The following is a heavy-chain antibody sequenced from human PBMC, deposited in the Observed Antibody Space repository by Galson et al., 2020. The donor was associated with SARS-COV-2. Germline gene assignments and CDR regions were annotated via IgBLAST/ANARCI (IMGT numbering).Heavy chain of an antibody. V-gene: IGHV3-33*01. CDR3: ARDQLLWFGELLTNSPDAFDI. D-gene: IGHD3-10*01. CDR2: IWYDGSNK. CDR1: GFNFSSYG. J-gene: IGHJ3*02. Sequence: HSGGPMRLSCAASGFNFSSYGMHWVRQAPGKGLEWVAVIWYDGSNKYYADSVKGRFTISRDNSKNTLYLQMNSLRAEDTAVYYCARDQLLWFGELLTNSPDAFDIWGQGTMVTVSS.